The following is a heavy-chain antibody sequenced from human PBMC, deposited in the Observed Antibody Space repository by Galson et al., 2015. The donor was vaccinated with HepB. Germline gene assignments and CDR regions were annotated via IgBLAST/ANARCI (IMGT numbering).Heavy chain of an antibody. Sequence: SLRLSCAASGFTFSSYAMSWVRQAPGKGLEWVSGIRDSDSSTYYADTVKGRFTITRDTSKNTLYLQLNSLRAEDTAVYYCGRGEAFEIWGQGTMVTVSS. CDR1: GFTFSSYA. V-gene: IGHV3-23*01. CDR2: IRDSDSST. D-gene: IGHD3-16*01. J-gene: IGHJ3*02. CDR3: GRGEAFEI.